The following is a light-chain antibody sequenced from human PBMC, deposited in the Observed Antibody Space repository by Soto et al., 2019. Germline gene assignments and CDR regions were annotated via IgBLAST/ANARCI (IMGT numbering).Light chain of an antibody. V-gene: IGLV3-21*04. CDR3: QVWDLSSGHREV. CDR1: NIGSKS. Sequence: SSELTQPPSVAVAPGETARISCGGNNIGSKSLFWYQQKAGQAPLLVIYYDTNRPSGIPERFSGSNSGNTATLTISGVEVGDEADYYCQVWDLSSGHREVFGGGTQLTVL. J-gene: IGLJ2*01. CDR2: YDT.